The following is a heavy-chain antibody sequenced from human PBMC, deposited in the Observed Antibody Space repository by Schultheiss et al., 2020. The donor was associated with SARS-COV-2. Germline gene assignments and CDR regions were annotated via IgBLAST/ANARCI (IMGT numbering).Heavy chain of an antibody. CDR2: FDVEDGER. J-gene: IGHJ6*02. Sequence: ASVKVSCKVSGYSLTEVSMHWVRQAPGKGLEWVGGFDVEDGERIYAQKFQGRVTMTEDTSTDTAYMELSSLRAEDTAVYYCAKDLYQGPDYGDPITYYYGMDVWGQGTTVTVSS. CDR1: GYSLTEVS. CDR3: AKDLYQGPDYGDPITYYYGMDV. D-gene: IGHD4-17*01. V-gene: IGHV1-24*01.